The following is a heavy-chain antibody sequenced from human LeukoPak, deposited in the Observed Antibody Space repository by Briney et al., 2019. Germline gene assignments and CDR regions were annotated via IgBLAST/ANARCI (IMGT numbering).Heavy chain of an antibody. Sequence: PGGSLRLSCAASGFTFSSYSMNLVRQAPGKGLEWVSSISSSSSYIYYADSVKGRFTISRDNAKNSLYLQMNSLRAEDTAVYYCARGLGSGYFDYWGQGTLVTVSS. V-gene: IGHV3-21*01. CDR1: GFTFSSYS. D-gene: IGHD2-15*01. CDR2: ISSSSSYI. J-gene: IGHJ4*02. CDR3: ARGLGSGYFDY.